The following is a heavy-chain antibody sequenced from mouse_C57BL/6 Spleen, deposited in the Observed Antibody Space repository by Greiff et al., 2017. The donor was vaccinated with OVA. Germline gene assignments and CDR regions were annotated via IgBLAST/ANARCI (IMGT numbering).Heavy chain of an antibody. CDR2: ISYDGSN. J-gene: IGHJ3*01. Sequence: ESGPGLVKPSQSLSLTCSVTGYSITSGYYWNWIRQFPGNKLEWMGYISYDGSNNYNPSLKNRISITRDTSKNQFFLKLNSVTTEDTATYYCARESLHYGSSYPYWGQGTLVTVSA. CDR3: ARESLHYGSSYPY. V-gene: IGHV3-6*01. D-gene: IGHD1-1*01. CDR1: GYSITSGYY.